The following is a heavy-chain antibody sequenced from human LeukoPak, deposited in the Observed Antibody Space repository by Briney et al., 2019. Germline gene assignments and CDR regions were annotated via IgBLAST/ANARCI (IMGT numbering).Heavy chain of an antibody. V-gene: IGHV3-23*01. CDR1: GFTFSSYG. D-gene: IGHD4-23*01. Sequence: PGGSLRLSCAASGFTFSSYGMSCVRQAPGKGLEWVSAISGSGGSTYYADSVKGRFTISRDNSKNTLYLQMNSLRAEDTAVYYCAKGGLVYGGNSAGYYFDYWGQGTLVTVSS. CDR2: ISGSGGST. CDR3: AKGGLVYGGNSAGYYFDY. J-gene: IGHJ4*02.